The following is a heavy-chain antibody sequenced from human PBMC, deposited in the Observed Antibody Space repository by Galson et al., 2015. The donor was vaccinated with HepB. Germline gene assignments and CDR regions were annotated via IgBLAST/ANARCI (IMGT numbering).Heavy chain of an antibody. CDR1: GGSISSSSYY. V-gene: IGHV4-39*01. Sequence: SETLSLTCTVSGGSISSSSYYWGWIRQPPGTGLEWIGSIYYSGSTYYNPSLKSRVTISVDTSKNQFSLKLSSVTAADTAVYYCARQGLRDDFWSGYYRHYFDYWGQGTLVTVSS. J-gene: IGHJ4*02. CDR3: ARQGLRDDFWSGYYRHYFDY. D-gene: IGHD3-3*01. CDR2: IYYSGST.